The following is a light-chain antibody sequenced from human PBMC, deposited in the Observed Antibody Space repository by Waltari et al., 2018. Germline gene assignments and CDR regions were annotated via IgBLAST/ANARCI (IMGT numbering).Light chain of an antibody. CDR2: YDN. Sequence: SYVLTQPPSVSVASGETARITCWGNNIESKSVHWYRQRPGQAPVVVISYDNDRAAGIPERFSGSNSGNTATLTISRVEAGDEADYYCQVWDANTDPGVFGTGTEVTVL. CDR1: NIESKS. J-gene: IGLJ1*01. V-gene: IGLV3-21*01. CDR3: QVWDANTDPGV.